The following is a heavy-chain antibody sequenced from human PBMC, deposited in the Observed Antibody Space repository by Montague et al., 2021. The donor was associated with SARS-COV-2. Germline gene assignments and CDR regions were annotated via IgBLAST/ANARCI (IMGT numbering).Heavy chain of an antibody. J-gene: IGHJ1*01. Sequence: TLSLTCTLSGRSVSSGGYYWSWIRQHPGKGLEWIGYIYYSGSTYYNPSLKSRVTISVDTSKNQFSLKLSSVTAADTAVYYCARVKTPRYYDILTGYSKDYF. CDR2: IYYSGST. CDR1: GRSVSSGGYY. D-gene: IGHD3-9*01. V-gene: IGHV4-31*03. CDR3: ARVKTPRYYDILTGYSKDYF.